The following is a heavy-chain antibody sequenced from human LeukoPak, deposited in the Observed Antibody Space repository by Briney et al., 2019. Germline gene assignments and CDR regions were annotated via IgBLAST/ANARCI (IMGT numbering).Heavy chain of an antibody. CDR1: GFTVSSNY. J-gene: IGHJ3*02. CDR3: ARAFTSDAFDI. Sequence: GGSLRLSCAASGFTVSSNYMSWVRQAPGKGLVWVSRINSDGSSTYYADSVKGRFTISRDNAKDTLYLQMNSLRAEDTAVFYCARAFTSDAFDIWGQGTMVTVSS. D-gene: IGHD1-1*01. V-gene: IGHV3-74*01. CDR2: INSDGSST.